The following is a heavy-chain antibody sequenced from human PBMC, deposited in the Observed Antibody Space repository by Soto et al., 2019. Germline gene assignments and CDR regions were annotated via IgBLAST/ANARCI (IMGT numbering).Heavy chain of an antibody. CDR2: INHSGST. Sequence: SETLSLTCAVYGGSFSGCYWSWIRQPPGKGLEWIGEINHSGSTNYNPSLKSRVTISVDTSKNQFSLKLSSVTAADTAVYYCARVGANWNGPFDYWGQGTLVTVSS. CDR1: GGSFSGCY. J-gene: IGHJ4*02. V-gene: IGHV4-34*01. CDR3: ARVGANWNGPFDY. D-gene: IGHD1-20*01.